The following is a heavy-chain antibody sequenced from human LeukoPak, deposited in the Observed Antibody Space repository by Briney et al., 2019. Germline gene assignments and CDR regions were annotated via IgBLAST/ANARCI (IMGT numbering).Heavy chain of an antibody. Sequence: PGGSLRLSCAASGFTFSSYAMSWVRQAPGKGLEWVSAISGNGGSTYYADSVKGRFTISRDNSKNTLFLQMNSLGAEDTAVYYCAKDLRDYSSGWSDWGQGTLVTVSS. D-gene: IGHD6-19*01. V-gene: IGHV3-23*01. CDR2: ISGNGGST. CDR1: GFTFSSYA. CDR3: AKDLRDYSSGWSD. J-gene: IGHJ4*02.